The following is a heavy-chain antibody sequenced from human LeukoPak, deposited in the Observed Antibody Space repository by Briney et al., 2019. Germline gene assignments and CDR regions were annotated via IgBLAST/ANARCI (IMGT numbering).Heavy chain of an antibody. Sequence: ASVKVSCKASGYTFISYAITWVRQAPGQGLDWMGWISVYNGNANYAQKVQGRVTMTTDTSTSTAYMELRSLRSDDTAVYYCARGALRYGDPSFDYWGQGTLVTVSS. CDR2: ISVYNGNA. V-gene: IGHV1-18*01. CDR1: GYTFISYA. CDR3: ARGALRYGDPSFDY. J-gene: IGHJ4*02. D-gene: IGHD4-17*01.